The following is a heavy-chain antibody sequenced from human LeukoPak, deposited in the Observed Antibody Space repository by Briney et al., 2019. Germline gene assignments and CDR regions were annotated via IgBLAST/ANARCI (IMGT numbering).Heavy chain of an antibody. CDR3: VRHISTNTGYFDS. Sequence: SETLSLTCTVSGGSINSHSYCWGWIRQPPGKGLEWIGSVYYDGTSYSNPSLKSRVAIFVDTSRDKFSLDLSFVTAADTALYYCVRHISTNTGYFDSCGQGTLVSVSS. CDR1: GGSINSHSYC. D-gene: IGHD5-24*01. CDR2: VYYDGTS. V-gene: IGHV4-39*01. J-gene: IGHJ4*02.